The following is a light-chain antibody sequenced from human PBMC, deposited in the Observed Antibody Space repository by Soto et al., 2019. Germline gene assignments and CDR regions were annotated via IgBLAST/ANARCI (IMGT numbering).Light chain of an antibody. CDR2: GNS. CDR1: SSNIGAGYD. Sequence: QSVLTQPPSVSGAPGQRVTISCTGSSSNIGAGYDVHWYQRLPGTAPKLLIYGNSNRPSGVPDRFSGSKSGTSASLAITGLQAEDEADYYCQSYDSSLSEVFGGGTKLTVL. CDR3: QSYDSSLSEV. V-gene: IGLV1-40*01. J-gene: IGLJ3*02.